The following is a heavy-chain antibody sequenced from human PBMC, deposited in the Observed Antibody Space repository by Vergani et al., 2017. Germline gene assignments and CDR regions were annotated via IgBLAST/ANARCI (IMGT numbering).Heavy chain of an antibody. CDR2: INPIDSKI. J-gene: IGHJ4*02. Sequence: EVMLVQSGAEVKKPGESLKISCKYSESSFISNEIAWVRQMSGKGLQWMGNINPIDSKIAYSPSFQAQAIMSLDKSITTAYLQCRSLKASDTAIYYCTRHVPSCDGACLHFDHWGQGTQVTVSS. CDR1: ESSFISNE. V-gene: IGHV5-51*01. D-gene: IGHD5-24*01. CDR3: TRHVPSCDGACLHFDH.